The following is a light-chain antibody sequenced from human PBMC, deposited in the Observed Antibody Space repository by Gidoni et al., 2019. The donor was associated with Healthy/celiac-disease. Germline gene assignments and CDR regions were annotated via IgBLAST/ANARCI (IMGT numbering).Light chain of an antibody. V-gene: IGKV1-5*03. CDR2: KAS. Sequence: DIQMTQSPSTLSASVGDRVTITCRASQSISSWLAWYQQKPGKAPKLLIYKASSLESGVPSRFSGSGSGTEFTLTISSLQPDDFATYYCQQYNSYPMYTFGQXTKLEI. CDR1: QSISSW. J-gene: IGKJ2*01. CDR3: QQYNSYPMYT.